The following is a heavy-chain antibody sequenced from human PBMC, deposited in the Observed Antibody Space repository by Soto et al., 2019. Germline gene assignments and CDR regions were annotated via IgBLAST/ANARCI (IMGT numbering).Heavy chain of an antibody. J-gene: IGHJ6*02. D-gene: IGHD2-15*01. V-gene: IGHV3-23*01. Sequence: GGSLRLSCAASGFTFSSYAMSWVRPAPGKGLEWVSAISGSGGSTYYADSVKGRFTISRDNSKNTLYLQMNSLRAEDTAVYYCAKVLIAVAATNYYYYGMDVWGQGTTVTVSS. CDR3: AKVLIAVAATNYYYYGMDV. CDR1: GFTFSSYA. CDR2: ISGSGGST.